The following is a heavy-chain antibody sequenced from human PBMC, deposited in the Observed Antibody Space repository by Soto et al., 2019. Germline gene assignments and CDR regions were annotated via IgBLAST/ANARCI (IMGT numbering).Heavy chain of an antibody. V-gene: IGHV3-48*04. Sequence: HPGGSLRLSCVASGFTFSSYSMVWVRQAPGKGLEWVSYIFASSTTIYYADSVEGRFTVSRDNAQNSLFLLMNSLRAEDTAVYYCARDKDWAFDYWGQGTMVTVSS. CDR2: IFASSTTI. J-gene: IGHJ4*02. CDR1: GFTFSSYS. D-gene: IGHD3-9*01. CDR3: ARDKDWAFDY.